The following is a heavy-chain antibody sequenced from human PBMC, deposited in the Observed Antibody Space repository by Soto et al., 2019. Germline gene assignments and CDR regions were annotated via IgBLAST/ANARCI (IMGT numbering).Heavy chain of an antibody. V-gene: IGHV3-30*03. CDR1: GFTFSSYG. CDR3: ARESEDLTSNFDY. J-gene: IGHJ4*02. CDR2: ISYDGSNK. Sequence: LRLSCAASGFTFSSYGMHWVRQAPGKGLEWVAVISYDGSNKYYADSVKGRFTISRDNAKNSVYLEMNSLSAEDTAVYYCARESEDLTSNFDYWGQGTLVTVSS.